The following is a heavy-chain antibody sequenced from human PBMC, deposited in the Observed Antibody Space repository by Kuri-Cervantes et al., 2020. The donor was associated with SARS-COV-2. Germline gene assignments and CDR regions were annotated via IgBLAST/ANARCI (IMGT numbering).Heavy chain of an antibody. Sequence: GESLKISCKGSGYSFTSYWISWVRQMPGKGLEWMGRIDPSDSYTNYSPSFQGHVTISADKSISTAYLQWSSLKASDTAMYYCARRVNDSSGYGRPDYWGPGTLVTVSS. CDR2: IDPSDSYT. V-gene: IGHV5-10-1*01. CDR3: ARRVNDSSGYGRPDY. D-gene: IGHD3-22*01. J-gene: IGHJ4*02. CDR1: GYSFTSYW.